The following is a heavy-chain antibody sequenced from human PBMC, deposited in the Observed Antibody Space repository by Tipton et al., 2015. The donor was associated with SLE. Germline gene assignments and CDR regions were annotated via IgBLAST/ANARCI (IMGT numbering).Heavy chain of an antibody. V-gene: IGHV4-39*02. CDR2: IYYSGST. CDR3: ARDPAYSGSYPDAFDI. CDR1: GGSISSSSYY. J-gene: IGHJ3*02. Sequence: TLSLTCTVSGGSISSSSYYWGWIRQPPGKGLEWIGSIYYSGSTYYDPSLKSRVTISVDTSKNQFSLKLSSVTAADTAVYYCARDPAYSGSYPDAFDIWGQGTMVTVSS. D-gene: IGHD1-26*01.